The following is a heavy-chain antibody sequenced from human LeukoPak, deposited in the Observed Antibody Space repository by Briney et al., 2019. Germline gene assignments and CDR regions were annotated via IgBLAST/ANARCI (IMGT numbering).Heavy chain of an antibody. CDR3: ARGSLYGYSNYLGSYYFDY. CDR1: GYTFTSYY. V-gene: IGHV1-46*01. CDR2: INPSGGST. Sequence: ASVKVSCKASGYTFTSYYMHWVRQAPGQGLEWMGIINPSGGSTSYAQKFQGRVTMTRDTSTSTVYMELSSLRSEDTAVYYCARGSLYGYSNYLGSYYFDYWGQGTLVTVSS. J-gene: IGHJ4*02. D-gene: IGHD4-11*01.